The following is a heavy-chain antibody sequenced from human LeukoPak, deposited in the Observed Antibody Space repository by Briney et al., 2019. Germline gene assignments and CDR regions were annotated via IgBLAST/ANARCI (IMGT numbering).Heavy chain of an antibody. CDR3: ATIGIVGATRNWFDP. CDR2: INPNSGGT. J-gene: IGHJ5*02. D-gene: IGHD1-26*01. CDR1: GYTFTGYY. V-gene: IGHV1-2*02. Sequence: ASVKVSCKASGYTFTGYYMHWVRQAPGQGLEWMGWINPNSGGTNYAQKFQGRVTMTRDTSISTAYMELSRLRSDDTAVYYCATIGIVGATRNWFDPWGQGTLVTVSS.